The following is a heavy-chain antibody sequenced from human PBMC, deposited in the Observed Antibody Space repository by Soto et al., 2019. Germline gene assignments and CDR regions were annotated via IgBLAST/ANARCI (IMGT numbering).Heavy chain of an antibody. D-gene: IGHD2-8*01. CDR3: AKDRIHPKRNIVLMVYAIPADV. CDR1: GFTFSSYA. CDR2: ISGSGGST. Sequence: GGSLRLSCAASGFTFSSYAMSWVRQAPGKGLEWVSAISGSGGSTYYADSVKGRFTISRDNSKNTLYLQMNSLRAEDTAVYYCAKDRIHPKRNIVLMVYAIPADVWGQGTTVTVSS. J-gene: IGHJ6*02. V-gene: IGHV3-23*01.